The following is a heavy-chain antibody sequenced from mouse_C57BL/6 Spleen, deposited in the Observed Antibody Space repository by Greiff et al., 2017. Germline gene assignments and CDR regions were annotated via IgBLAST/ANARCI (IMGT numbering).Heavy chain of an antibody. V-gene: IGHV2-5*01. D-gene: IGHD1-1*01. CDR3: ANLYYYGSSPFDY. CDR2: IWRGGST. Sequence: QVQLKESGPGLVQPSQSLSITCTVSGFSLTSYGVHWVRQSPGKGLEWLGVIWRGGSTDYNAAFMSRLSITKDNSKSQVFFKMNSLQADDTAIYYCANLYYYGSSPFDYWGQGTTLTVSS. J-gene: IGHJ2*01. CDR1: GFSLTSYG.